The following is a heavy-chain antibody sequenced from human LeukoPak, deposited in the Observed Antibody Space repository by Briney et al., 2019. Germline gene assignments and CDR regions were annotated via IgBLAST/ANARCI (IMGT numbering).Heavy chain of an antibody. Sequence: GGSLRLSCAASGFTFTTFWMTWVRQAPGKGLEWVANIGPDGRSKYYVDSVKGRFTISRDNAKSSLYLQMNSLRAEDTAVYYCARSFACGGGSCYFDYWGQGTLVTVSS. CDR1: GFTFTTFW. CDR3: ARSFACGGGSCYFDY. V-gene: IGHV3-7*01. D-gene: IGHD2-15*01. J-gene: IGHJ4*02. CDR2: IGPDGRSK.